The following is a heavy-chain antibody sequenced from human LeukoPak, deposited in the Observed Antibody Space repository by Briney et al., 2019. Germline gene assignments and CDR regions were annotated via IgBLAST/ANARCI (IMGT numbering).Heavy chain of an antibody. Sequence: SETLSLTCTVSGGSISSGNYYWSWIRQPAGKGLEWIGRIYTNGRTNYNPSLKSRVTISVDTSKKQFSLNLTSVTAADTAVYYCARGAARMVEVATIISFEYWGQGTLVTVSS. V-gene: IGHV4-61*02. CDR2: IYTNGRT. J-gene: IGHJ4*02. D-gene: IGHD5-24*01. CDR1: GGSISSGNYY. CDR3: ARGAARMVEVATIISFEY.